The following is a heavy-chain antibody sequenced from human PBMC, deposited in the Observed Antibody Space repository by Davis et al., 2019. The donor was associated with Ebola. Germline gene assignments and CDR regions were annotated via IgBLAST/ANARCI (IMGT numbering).Heavy chain of an antibody. D-gene: IGHD5-18*01. CDR3: TRVRIQLWLSIDP. CDR1: GFTVSSNY. CDR2: IRSKAYGGTT. J-gene: IGHJ5*02. Sequence: GESLKISCAASGFTVSSNYMSWVRQAPGKGLEWVGFIRSKAYGGTTEYAASVKGRFTISRDDSKSIAYLQMNSLKTEDTAVYYCTRVRIQLWLSIDPWGQGTLVTVSS. V-gene: IGHV3-49*04.